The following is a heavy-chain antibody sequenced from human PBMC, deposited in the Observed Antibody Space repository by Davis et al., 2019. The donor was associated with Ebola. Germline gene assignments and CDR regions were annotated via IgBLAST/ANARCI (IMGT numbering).Heavy chain of an antibody. CDR2: IYPDDSET. CDR3: ARLGEPRGLGAFDI. Sequence: GESLKISCKASGYRFTSYWIGWVRQMPGRGLQWMGIIYPDDSETTYSPSFQGQVTISADKSITTAYLQWSSLKASDTAMYYCARLGEPRGLGAFDIWGQGTMVTVSS. CDR1: GYRFTSYW. V-gene: IGHV5-51*01. D-gene: IGHD1-14*01. J-gene: IGHJ3*02.